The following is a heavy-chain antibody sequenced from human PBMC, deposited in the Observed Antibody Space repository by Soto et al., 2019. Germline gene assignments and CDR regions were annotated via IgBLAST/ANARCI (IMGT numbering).Heavy chain of an antibody. Sequence: ASVKVSCKASGYTFTSYDINWVRQASGQELEWMGWMNPNSGNTGYAQKFQGRVTMTRNTSISTACMELSSLRSEDTAVYYCARGAVIQLRFLEWLRYWFDPWGQGTLVTVSS. CDR2: MNPNSGNT. CDR1: GYTFTSYD. CDR3: ARGAVIQLRFLEWLRYWFDP. D-gene: IGHD3-3*01. J-gene: IGHJ5*02. V-gene: IGHV1-8*01.